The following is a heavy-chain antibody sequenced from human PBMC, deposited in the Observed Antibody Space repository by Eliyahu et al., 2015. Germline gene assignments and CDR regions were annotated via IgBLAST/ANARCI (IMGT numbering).Heavy chain of an antibody. J-gene: IGHJ3*02. Sequence: QVQLVESGGGLVKPGGSLRLSXAASGFTFSDYYLRWIRQAPGKGLEWVSYISSSSSYTNYADSVKGRFTISRDNAKNSLYLQMNSLRAEDTAVYYCARGADTAMVTGPQDQHAFDIWGQGTMVTVSS. D-gene: IGHD5-18*01. V-gene: IGHV3-11*06. CDR3: ARGADTAMVTGPQDQHAFDI. CDR1: GFTFSDYY. CDR2: ISSSSSYT.